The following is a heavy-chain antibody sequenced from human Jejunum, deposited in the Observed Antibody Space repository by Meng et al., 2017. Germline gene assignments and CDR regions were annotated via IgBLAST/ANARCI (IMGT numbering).Heavy chain of an antibody. CDR1: GFAFSAYA. Sequence: GESLKISCAASGFAFSAYALHWVRQAPGKGLEWVGVISHDGTHKYYADSVKGRFAISRDNSRNTVSLQMNSLGADDSALYYCARSSRKDWYRFDYWGQGTLVTVSS. CDR2: ISHDGTHK. V-gene: IGHV3-30*09. CDR3: ARSSRKDWYRFDY. D-gene: IGHD3-9*01. J-gene: IGHJ4*02.